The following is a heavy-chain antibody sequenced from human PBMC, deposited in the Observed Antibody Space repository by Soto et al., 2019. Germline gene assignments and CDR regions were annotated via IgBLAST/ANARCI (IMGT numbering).Heavy chain of an antibody. CDR3: ARVAYYYDSSGYPVYYFDY. CDR1: GGTFSSYA. V-gene: IGHV1-69*13. J-gene: IGHJ4*02. CDR2: IIPIFGTA. D-gene: IGHD3-22*01. Sequence: SVKVSCKASGGTFSSYAISWVRQAPGQGLEWMGGIIPIFGTANYAQKFQGRVTITADESTSTAYMELSSLRSEDTAVYYCARVAYYYDSSGYPVYYFDYWGQGTLVTVSS.